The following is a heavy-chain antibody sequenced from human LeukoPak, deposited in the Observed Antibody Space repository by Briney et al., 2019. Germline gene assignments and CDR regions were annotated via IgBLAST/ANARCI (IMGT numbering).Heavy chain of an antibody. CDR2: IKQDGSEE. J-gene: IGHJ5*02. CDR3: ARSGVVEPPAPVRFDP. CDR1: GFTFRNYW. V-gene: IGHV3-7*01. D-gene: IGHD2-8*02. Sequence: GGSLRLSCAASGFTFRNYWMSWVRQAPGKGLEWVANIKQDGSEENYVDSVKGRFSISRDNAKNSLYLQMSSLRAEDSAVYYCARSGVVEPPAPVRFDPWGHGTLVTVSS.